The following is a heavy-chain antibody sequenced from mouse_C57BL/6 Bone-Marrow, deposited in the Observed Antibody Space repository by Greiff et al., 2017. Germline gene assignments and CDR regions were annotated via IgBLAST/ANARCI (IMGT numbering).Heavy chain of an antibody. CDR2: IYPRDGST. J-gene: IGHJ1*03. Sequence: QVQLKESGPELVKPGASVKLSCKASGYTFTSYDINWVKQRPGQGLEWIGWIYPRDGSTKYNEKFKGKATLTVDTSSSTAYMELHSLTSEDSAVYFCASTGYYGSSLYWYFDVWGTGTTVTVSS. D-gene: IGHD1-1*01. CDR1: GYTFTSYD. V-gene: IGHV1-85*01. CDR3: ASTGYYGSSLYWYFDV.